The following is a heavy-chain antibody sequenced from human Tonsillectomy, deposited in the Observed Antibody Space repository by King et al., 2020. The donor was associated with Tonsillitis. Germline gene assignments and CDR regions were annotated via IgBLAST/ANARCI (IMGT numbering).Heavy chain of an antibody. D-gene: IGHD3-3*01. CDR3: AKESDNYDFWSGYDSVYFDY. CDR1: GFTFSSYV. V-gene: IGHV3-23*04. Sequence: VQLVESGGGLVQPGGSLRLSCAASGFTFSSYVMSWVRQAPGKGLEWVSAISGSGDSTFYADSVKGRFTISRDNSKNTLYQQMNSLRAEDTAVYYCAKESDNYDFWSGYDSVYFDYWGQGTLVTVSS. J-gene: IGHJ4*02. CDR2: ISGSGDST.